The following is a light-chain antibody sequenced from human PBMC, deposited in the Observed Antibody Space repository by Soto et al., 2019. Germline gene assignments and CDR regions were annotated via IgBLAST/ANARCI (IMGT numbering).Light chain of an antibody. CDR2: SAS. V-gene: IGKV3-15*01. CDR3: QQYNNWPPYT. J-gene: IGKJ2*01. Sequence: EIVMTQSPATLSVSPGERATLSCRASQSVRSNLAWYQQKPGQAPRLLIYSASTRATDVPARFSGSGSGTESTLTISSLQSEDFAVYYCQQYNNWPPYTFGQGTKLEIK. CDR1: QSVRSN.